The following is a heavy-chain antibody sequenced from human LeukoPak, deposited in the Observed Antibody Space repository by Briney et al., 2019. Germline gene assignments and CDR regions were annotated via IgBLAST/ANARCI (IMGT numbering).Heavy chain of an antibody. D-gene: IGHD3-9*01. CDR1: GGSITSDEYY. Sequence: PSETLSLTRTVSGGSITSDEYYWSWIRQSPGKGLEWIGYMSYNGSAYYNPSLKSRVTISVDTSKNQFSLKLTSVTAADAAVYYCARPSLTGYGLGYYGMDVWGLGTTVTVSS. CDR3: ARPSLTGYGLGYYGMDV. CDR2: MSYNGSA. J-gene: IGHJ6*02. V-gene: IGHV4-30-4*01.